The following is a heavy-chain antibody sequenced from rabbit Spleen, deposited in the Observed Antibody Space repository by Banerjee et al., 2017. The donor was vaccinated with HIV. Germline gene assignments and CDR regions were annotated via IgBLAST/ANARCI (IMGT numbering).Heavy chain of an antibody. CDR1: GFSFISSSY. D-gene: IGHD4-1*01. CDR2: IDVGGSGDT. CDR3: ASDGGVSDWSRLDL. Sequence: QEQLVESGGGLVQPEGSLTLTCTASGFSFISSSYMCWVRQPPGKGLEWIACIDVGGSGDTYYASWAKGRFTISKTSSTTVTLQMTSLTAADTATYFCASDGGVSDWSRLDLWGPGTLVTVS. J-gene: IGHJ3*01. V-gene: IGHV1S45*01.